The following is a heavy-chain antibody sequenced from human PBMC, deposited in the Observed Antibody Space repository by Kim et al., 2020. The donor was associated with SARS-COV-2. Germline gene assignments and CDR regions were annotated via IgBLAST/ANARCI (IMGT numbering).Heavy chain of an antibody. J-gene: IGHJ4*02. CDR3: GTSESGTYPIDY. V-gene: IGHV4-4*07. D-gene: IGHD1-26*01. Sequence: SETLSLTCSVSSVSINDYYWSWIRQSAEKELEWIGRIYMNGDIDYNPILNSRVVLSLDTSANQLSMRLTSLSAADTAVYFCGTSESGTYPIDYWSQG. CDR2: IYMNGDI. CDR1: SVSINDYY.